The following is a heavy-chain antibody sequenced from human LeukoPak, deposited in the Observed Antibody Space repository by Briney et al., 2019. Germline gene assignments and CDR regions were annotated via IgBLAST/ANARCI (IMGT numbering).Heavy chain of an antibody. Sequence: GGSLRLSCAASGFTFSSYAMHWVRQAPGKGLEWVAVISYDGSNKYYADSVKGRFTISRDNSKNTLYLQMNSLRAEDTAVYYCAKARQGLTMVRGDPFDYWGQGTLVTVSS. V-gene: IGHV3-30-3*01. D-gene: IGHD3-10*01. CDR2: ISYDGSNK. CDR3: AKARQGLTMVRGDPFDY. J-gene: IGHJ4*02. CDR1: GFTFSSYA.